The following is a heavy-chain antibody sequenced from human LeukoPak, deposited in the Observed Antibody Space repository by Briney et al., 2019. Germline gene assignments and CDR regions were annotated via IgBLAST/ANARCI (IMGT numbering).Heavy chain of an antibody. J-gene: IGHJ4*02. CDR3: AKWGDYDILTGYYVSDF. CDR1: GFIFRNYA. D-gene: IGHD3-9*01. V-gene: IGHV3-23*01. Sequence: GGSLRLSCAASGFIFRNYAMSWVRQAPGKGLEWVTAITGSGDTTYYADSVKGRFTISRDNSKNTLYVEMNTLRAEDTAVYYCAKWGDYDILTGYYVSDFWGQGTLVTVSS. CDR2: ITGSGDTT.